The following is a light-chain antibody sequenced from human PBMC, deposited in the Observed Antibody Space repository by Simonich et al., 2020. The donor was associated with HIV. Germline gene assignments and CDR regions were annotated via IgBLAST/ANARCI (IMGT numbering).Light chain of an antibody. Sequence: DILMTQSPDSLAVSLGERATINCKSSQSVLYSSNNKNYLAWYQQKPGQAPRLLIYGASTRATGIPARFSGSGSGTEFTLTISSMQSEDFAVYYCQQYNNWPPYTFGQGTKLEIK. V-gene: IGKV4-1*01. CDR3: QQYNNWPPYT. CDR1: QSVLYSSNNKNY. J-gene: IGKJ2*01. CDR2: GAS.